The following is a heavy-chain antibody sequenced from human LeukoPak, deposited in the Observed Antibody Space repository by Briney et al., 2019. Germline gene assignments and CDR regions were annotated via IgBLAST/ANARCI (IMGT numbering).Heavy chain of an antibody. CDR2: ISSSSGTI. D-gene: IGHD3-9*01. Sequence: GGSLRFSCAASGFTFSSYSMNWVRQAPGKGLEWVSYISSSSGTIYYADSVKGRFTISRDNAKNSLYLQMNSLRAEDTAVYYCAKTKDYSVLTGYYDYWGQGTLVTVSS. V-gene: IGHV3-48*01. CDR3: AKTKDYSVLTGYYDY. CDR1: GFTFSSYS. J-gene: IGHJ4*02.